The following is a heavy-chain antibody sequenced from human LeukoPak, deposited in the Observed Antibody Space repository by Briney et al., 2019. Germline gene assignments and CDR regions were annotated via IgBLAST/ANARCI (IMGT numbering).Heavy chain of an antibody. CDR3: ARDYGSGSYYNYYYYMDV. D-gene: IGHD3-10*01. J-gene: IGHJ6*03. CDR2: IYYSGRT. V-gene: IGHV4-39*07. Sequence: TSETLSLTCTVSGGSISSSSDYWGWIRQPPGKGLEWIGSIYYSGRTYYIPSLKSRVTISVDTSKNQFSLKLSSVTAADTAVYYCARDYGSGSYYNYYYYMDVWGKGTTVTVSS. CDR1: GGSISSSSDY.